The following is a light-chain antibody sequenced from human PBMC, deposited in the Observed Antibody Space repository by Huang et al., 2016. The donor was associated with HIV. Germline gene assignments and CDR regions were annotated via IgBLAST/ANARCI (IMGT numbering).Light chain of an antibody. CDR2: DVS. CDR3: QQYDNLYT. Sequence: DIQMTQSPSSLSASVGDRVTITCQARQDIRKYLNWYQQKPGKAPKLLILDVSNGEKGVPSRFSGSGSGTDFNVTISSLQPEDIATYYCQQYDNLYTFGQGTKLEIK. V-gene: IGKV1-33*01. J-gene: IGKJ2*01. CDR1: QDIRKY.